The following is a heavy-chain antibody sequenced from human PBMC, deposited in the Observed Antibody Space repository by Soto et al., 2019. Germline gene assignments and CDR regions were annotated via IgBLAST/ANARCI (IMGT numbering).Heavy chain of an antibody. Sequence: SDTLSLTCAVYGGSFSGYYWIWLRQPPGKGLEWIGEINHSGSTNYNPSLKSRVTISVDTSKNQFSLKLSSVTAADTAVYYCARAPGRYYYYGMDVWGQGTTVTVSS. CDR2: INHSGST. V-gene: IGHV4-34*01. CDR3: ARAPGRYYYYGMDV. CDR1: GGSFSGYY. J-gene: IGHJ6*02.